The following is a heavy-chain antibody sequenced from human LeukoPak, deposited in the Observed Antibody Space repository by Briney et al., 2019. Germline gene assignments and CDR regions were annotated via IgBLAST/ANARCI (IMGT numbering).Heavy chain of an antibody. Sequence: PGGSLRLSCAASGFTFSSYGMSWVRRAPGKGPEWVSGISGSGGNTYYADSVKGRFTISRDNSQNTLYLQMNTLRAEDTAVYYCAIVVSGYHFDYWGQGTLATVSS. CDR2: ISGSGGNT. J-gene: IGHJ4*02. CDR3: AIVVSGYHFDY. CDR1: GFTFSSYG. V-gene: IGHV3-23*01. D-gene: IGHD5-12*01.